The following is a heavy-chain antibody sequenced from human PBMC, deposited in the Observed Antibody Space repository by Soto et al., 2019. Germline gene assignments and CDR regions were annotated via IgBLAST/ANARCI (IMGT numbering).Heavy chain of an antibody. V-gene: IGHV3-74*01. D-gene: IGHD7-27*01. J-gene: IGHJ5*02. CDR3: ARDPDWGGYSWFDP. Sequence: PGGSLSLSCAASGLSFSGYWMHWVRQAPGKGLVWVSRINSDGRSTTDADSVKGRFTISRDDVKNTLYLEMNRLRVEDTAVYYCARDPDWGGYSWFDPWGQGTLVTVSS. CDR2: INSDGRST. CDR1: GLSFSGYW.